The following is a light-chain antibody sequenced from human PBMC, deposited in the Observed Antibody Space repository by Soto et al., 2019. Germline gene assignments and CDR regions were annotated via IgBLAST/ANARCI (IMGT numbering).Light chain of an antibody. CDR3: QQLSNWPPYT. J-gene: IGKJ2*01. V-gene: IGKV3-11*01. Sequence: EIVLTQSPATLSLSPGERATLSCRASQSVSSYLAWYQQKPGQAPRLLIYYASNRATGIPARFSGSGSGTDFTLTISRLEPEDFAVYYCQQLSNWPPYTFGQGTKLEIK. CDR1: QSVSSY. CDR2: YAS.